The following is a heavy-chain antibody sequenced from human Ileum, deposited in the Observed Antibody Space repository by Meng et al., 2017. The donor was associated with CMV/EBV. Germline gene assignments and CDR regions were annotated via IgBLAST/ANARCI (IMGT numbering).Heavy chain of an antibody. J-gene: IGHJ3*02. V-gene: IGHV4-39*07. CDR3: ARAPRVVVLLTQGGAFDI. CDR1: GGSLNISPYY. Sequence: SETLSLTCSVSGGSLNISPYYWAWIRQSPGQGLEWIGTIYYSGTTFYNSSLKSRATISVDTSKNQFSLGLTSVTAADTAVYYCARAPRVVVLLTQGGAFDIWSQGTLVTVSS. D-gene: IGHD3-22*01. CDR2: IYYSGTT.